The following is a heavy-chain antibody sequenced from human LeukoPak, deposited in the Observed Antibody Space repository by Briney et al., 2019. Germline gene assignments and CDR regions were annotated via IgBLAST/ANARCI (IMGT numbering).Heavy chain of an antibody. CDR3: ARDGRYYDSSGYYTFAY. Sequence: SETLSLTCTVSGGSISSYYWSWIRQPAGKGLEWIGRIYTSGRTNYNPSLKSRVNMSVDTSKNQFSLKLSSVTAADTAVYYCARDGRYYDSSGYYTFAYWGQGTLVTVYS. V-gene: IGHV4-4*07. CDR1: GGSISSYY. CDR2: IYTSGRT. J-gene: IGHJ4*02. D-gene: IGHD3-22*01.